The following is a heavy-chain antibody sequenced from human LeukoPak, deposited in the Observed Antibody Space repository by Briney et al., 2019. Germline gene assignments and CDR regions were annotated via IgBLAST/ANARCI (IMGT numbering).Heavy chain of an antibody. CDR2: IKGDGSST. J-gene: IGHJ5*02. CDR3: ARTDWFDP. Sequence: GGSLRLSCAASGFTFSGYWMHWVRQAPGKGLLWVSRIKGDGSSTSYADSVKGRFTISRGNAKNTLYLQMNSLRAEDTAVYYCARTDWFDPWGQGTLVTVSS. V-gene: IGHV3-74*01. CDR1: GFTFSGYW.